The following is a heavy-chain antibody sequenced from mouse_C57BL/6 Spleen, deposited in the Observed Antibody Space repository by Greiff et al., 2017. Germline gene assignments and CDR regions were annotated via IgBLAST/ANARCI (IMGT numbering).Heavy chain of an antibody. V-gene: IGHV2-2*01. D-gene: IGHD1-1*01. Sequence: QVQLQQSGPALVQPSQSLSITCTVSGFSLTSYGVHWVRQSPGKGLEWLGVIWSGGSTDYNAAFISRLSISKDNSKSQVFFKMNSLQADDTAIYYCARNGRDYYVSSSHYAMDYWGQGTSVTVSS. CDR1: GFSLTSYG. CDR2: IWSGGST. CDR3: ARNGRDYYVSSSHYAMDY. J-gene: IGHJ4*01.